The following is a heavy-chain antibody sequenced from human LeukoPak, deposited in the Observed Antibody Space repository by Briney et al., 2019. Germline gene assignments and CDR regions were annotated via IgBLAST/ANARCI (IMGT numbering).Heavy chain of an antibody. V-gene: IGHV1-2*02. J-gene: IGHJ6*03. CDR3: ARDQDAVTTGYYYYYMDV. CDR1: GYTFTGYY. CDR2: INPNSGGT. Sequence: GASVKVSCKASGYTFTGYYMHWVRQAPGHGLEWMGWINPNSGGTNYAQKFQGRVTMTRDTSISTAYMELSRLRSDDTAVYYCARDQDAVTTGYYYYYMDVWGKGTTVTVSS. D-gene: IGHD4-11*01.